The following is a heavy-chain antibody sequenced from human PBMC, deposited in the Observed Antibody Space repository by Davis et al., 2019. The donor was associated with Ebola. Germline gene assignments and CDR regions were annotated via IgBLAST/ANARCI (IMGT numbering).Heavy chain of an antibody. Sequence: GESLKISCAASGFTFNIFDMHWVRQAPGRGLEWVAFLRSHGTDDHYADSVKGRFTISRDNAKNSLYLQMNSLRAEDTAVYYCARERDIVVVPAAITGGYYGMDVWGKGTTVTVSS. CDR3: ARERDIVVVPAAITGGYYGMDV. D-gene: IGHD2-2*02. CDR1: GFTFNIFD. V-gene: IGHV3-30*02. J-gene: IGHJ6*04. CDR2: LRSHGTDD.